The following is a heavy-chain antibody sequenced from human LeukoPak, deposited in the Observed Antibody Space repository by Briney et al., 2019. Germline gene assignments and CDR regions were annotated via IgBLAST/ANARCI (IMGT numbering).Heavy chain of an antibody. Sequence: PGGSLRLSCAASVFTFSVYYMSWIRQAPGKGLECISYISTSSSYTYYADSVQGRFTISRDNAKNSLYLQMNSLRVEDTAAYYCASVVVASNPFDYGGQGTLVTVSS. D-gene: IGHD5-12*01. V-gene: IGHV3-11*03. CDR2: ISTSSSYT. CDR1: VFTFSVYY. J-gene: IGHJ4*02. CDR3: ASVVVASNPFDY.